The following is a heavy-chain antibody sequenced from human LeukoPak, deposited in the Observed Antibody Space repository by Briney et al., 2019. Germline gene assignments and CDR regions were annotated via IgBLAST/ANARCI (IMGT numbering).Heavy chain of an antibody. V-gene: IGHV3-74*01. J-gene: IGHJ4*02. CDR2: INTDGSSP. CDR1: GFTFSSYW. D-gene: IGHD6-19*01. CDR3: ARGGDSSGWYVVGY. Sequence: GGSLRLSCASSGFTFSSYWMHWVRQAPGKGLVWGSRINTDGSSPTYADSVKGRFTISRDNAKNTLYLQMNSLRAEDTAVYYCARGGDSSGWYVVGYWGQGTLVAVSS.